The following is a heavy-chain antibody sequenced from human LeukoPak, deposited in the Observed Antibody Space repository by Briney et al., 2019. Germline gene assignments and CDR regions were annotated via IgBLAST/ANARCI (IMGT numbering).Heavy chain of an antibody. CDR3: AREAWYSQGGDFDY. Sequence: PGGSLRLSCAASGFTFSSYWMSWVRQAPGKGLEWVANIKQDGSEKYYVDSVKGRFTISRDNAKNSLYLQMNSLRAEDTAVYYCAREAWYSQGGDFDYWGQGTLVTVSS. CDR1: GFTFSSYW. D-gene: IGHD6-13*01. V-gene: IGHV3-7*03. J-gene: IGHJ4*02. CDR2: IKQDGSEK.